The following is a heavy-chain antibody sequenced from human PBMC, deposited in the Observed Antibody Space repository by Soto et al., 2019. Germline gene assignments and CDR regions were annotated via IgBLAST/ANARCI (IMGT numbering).Heavy chain of an antibody. V-gene: IGHV3-7*01. CDR1: GFTFSSYW. D-gene: IGHD2-2*01. CDR3: ARDFREDIVVVPAAPIPLDY. J-gene: IGHJ4*02. Sequence: PGGSLRLSCAASGFTFSSYWMSWVRQAPGKGLEWVANIKQDGSEKYYADSVKGRFTISRDNAKNSLYLQMNSLRAEDTAVYYCARDFREDIVVVPAAPIPLDYWGQGTLVTVSS. CDR2: IKQDGSEK.